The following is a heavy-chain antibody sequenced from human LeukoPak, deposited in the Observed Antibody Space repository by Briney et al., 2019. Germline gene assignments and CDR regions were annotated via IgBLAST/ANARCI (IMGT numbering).Heavy chain of an antibody. Sequence: GGSLRLSCAASGFTFSSYGMSWVRQAPGKGLEWVSAITGNGGNTFYADSVKGRFTISRDNSKNIVYLRMNSLRAEDTAVYFCANSRGYGSGNLWGQGTLVTVSS. CDR1: GFTFSSYG. V-gene: IGHV3-23*01. CDR3: ANSRGYGSGNL. D-gene: IGHD3-10*01. J-gene: IGHJ4*02. CDR2: ITGNGGNT.